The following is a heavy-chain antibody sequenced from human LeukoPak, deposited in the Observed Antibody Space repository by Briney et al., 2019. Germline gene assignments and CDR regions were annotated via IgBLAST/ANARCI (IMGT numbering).Heavy chain of an antibody. Sequence: PSETLSLTCTVSGGSISSYYWSWIRQPPGKGLEWIGYIYYSGSTNYNPSLKSRVTISVETSKNQFSLKLSSVTAADTAVYYCARMRTGTIANFDYWGQGTLVTVSS. CDR3: ARMRTGTIANFDY. D-gene: IGHD1-7*01. J-gene: IGHJ4*02. CDR1: GGSISSYY. V-gene: IGHV4-59*01. CDR2: IYYSGST.